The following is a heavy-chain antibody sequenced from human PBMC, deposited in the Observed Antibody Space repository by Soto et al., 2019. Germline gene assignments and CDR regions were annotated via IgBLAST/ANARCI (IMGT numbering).Heavy chain of an antibody. J-gene: IGHJ4*02. CDR3: ARDFDSSSWYRLDQ. Sequence: QVQLRESGPGLVKPSETLSLTCTVSGGSINTYFWSWIRQPAGKGLEWIGRIYTSGTANYNPSLKGRVLMSVDTSKNQFSLKVTSVTAADTAVYYCARDFDSSSWYRLDQWGQGTLVIVSS. V-gene: IGHV4-4*07. CDR1: GGSINTYF. CDR2: IYTSGTA. D-gene: IGHD6-13*01.